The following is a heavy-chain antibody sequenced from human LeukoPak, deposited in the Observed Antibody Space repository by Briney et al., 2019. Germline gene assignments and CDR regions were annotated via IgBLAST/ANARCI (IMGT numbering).Heavy chain of an antibody. CDR3: ARQMTSTRLFDS. CDR2: IGSDGSKK. V-gene: IGHV3-30*04. D-gene: IGHD5/OR15-5a*01. J-gene: IGHJ4*02. CDR1: GFMFSDHA. Sequence: GRSLRLSCVASGFMFSDHASHWVRQSPDKGLEWVALIGSDGSKKYYADSVQGRFTVSRENSKNTLFLQMNTLRADDTAVYFCARQMTSTRLFDSWGQGTLVTVSS.